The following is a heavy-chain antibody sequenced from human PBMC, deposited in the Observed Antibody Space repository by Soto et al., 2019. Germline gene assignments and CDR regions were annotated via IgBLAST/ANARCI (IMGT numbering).Heavy chain of an antibody. CDR3: ASTYYDFWGGYYFSGYYFDY. D-gene: IGHD3-3*01. V-gene: IGHV3-74*01. Sequence: PGGSLRLSCAASGFTFSSYWMHWVRQAPGKGLVWVSRINSDGSSTSYADSVKGRFTISRDNAKNTLYLQMNSLRAEDTAVYYCASTYYDFWGGYYFSGYYFDYWGQGTLVTVSS. CDR2: INSDGSST. J-gene: IGHJ4*02. CDR1: GFTFSSYW.